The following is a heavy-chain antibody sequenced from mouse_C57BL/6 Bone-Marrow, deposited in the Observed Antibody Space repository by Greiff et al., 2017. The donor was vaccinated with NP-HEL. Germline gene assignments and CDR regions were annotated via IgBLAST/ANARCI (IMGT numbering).Heavy chain of an antibody. J-gene: IGHJ3*01. CDR3: TNDGYYDWFAY. CDR1: GFNIKDDY. Sequence: DVKLQQSGAELVRPGASVKLSCTASGFNIKDDYMHWVKQRPEQGLEWFGWIDPENGDTEYASKFQGKATIPADTSSNTAYLQLSSLTSEDTAVYYCTNDGYYDWFAYWGQGTLVTVSA. V-gene: IGHV14-4*01. CDR2: IDPENGDT. D-gene: IGHD2-3*01.